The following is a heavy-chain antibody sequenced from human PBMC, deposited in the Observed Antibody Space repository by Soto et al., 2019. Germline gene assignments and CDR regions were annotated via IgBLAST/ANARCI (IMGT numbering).Heavy chain of an antibody. CDR1: GGTITSGRSS. Sequence: SETLSLTCSVSGGTITSGRSSWNWIRQSPGKGLEWIAYIYHSGSTYYNPSLKSRVTISVDRSENQFSLKLTSVTAADTAVYYCAREAYGDAHWGQGTLVNVSS. D-gene: IGHD4-17*01. V-gene: IGHV4-30-2*06. CDR2: IYHSGST. CDR3: AREAYGDAH. J-gene: IGHJ4*02.